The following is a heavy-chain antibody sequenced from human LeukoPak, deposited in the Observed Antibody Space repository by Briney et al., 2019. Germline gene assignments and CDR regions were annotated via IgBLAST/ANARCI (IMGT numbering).Heavy chain of an antibody. CDR3: VRAYSRGYSDDFDY. V-gene: IGHV3-11*01. CDR2: INGSGTTI. J-gene: IGHJ4*02. D-gene: IGHD3-22*01. CDR1: GFTFSGYY. Sequence: GGSLRLSCAASGFTFSGYYMSWMRQAPGKGLEWVSYINGSGTTIYNADSVKGRFTISRDNAKNSLYLQMNSLRGEDTAVYYCVRAYSRGYSDDFDYWGQGTLVTVTS.